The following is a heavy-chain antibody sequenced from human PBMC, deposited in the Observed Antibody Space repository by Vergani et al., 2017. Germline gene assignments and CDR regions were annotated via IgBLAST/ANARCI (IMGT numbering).Heavy chain of an antibody. CDR3: ARARKFRFGVVWENWFDP. J-gene: IGHJ5*02. CDR2: MNGDGDTI. V-gene: IGHV3-74*01. D-gene: IGHD3-3*01. Sequence: EVELVESGGGLVQPGGSLRLSCAASVFTFTECWMPWARQVPGKGLVWVSGMNGDGDTISYADSVKGRFTISRDNAKNTLFLQMNSLRAEDTAVYYCARARKFRFGVVWENWFDPWGQGTLVTVSS. CDR1: VFTFTECW.